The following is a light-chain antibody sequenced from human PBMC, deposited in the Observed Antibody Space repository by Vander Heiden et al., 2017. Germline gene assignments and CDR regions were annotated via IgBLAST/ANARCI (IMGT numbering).Light chain of an antibody. Sequence: DIQMTQSPSTLSASVGDRVTITCRASQSISTLLAWYQHKPGKAPKLLIYGASNLESGVPSRFSGSGSETEFTLTISSLQPDDFATYFCQQYKTYKTFAQGTKVDI. CDR2: GAS. CDR1: QSISTL. V-gene: IGKV1-5*03. J-gene: IGKJ1*01. CDR3: QQYKTYKT.